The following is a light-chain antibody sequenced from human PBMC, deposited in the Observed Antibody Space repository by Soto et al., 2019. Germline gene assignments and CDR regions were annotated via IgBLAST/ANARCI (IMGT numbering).Light chain of an antibody. V-gene: IGLV2-14*01. CDR2: EVN. CDR1: SNDVGGYDY. CDR3: SSYMTTSTDV. Sequence: QSALTQPASVSGSPGQPITISCTGTSNDVGGYDYVSWFQVHPGKAPKLIIYEVNNRPSGVSNRFSGSKSGNTSSLTISGLQTEDEADYYCSSYMTTSTDVFGTGTKLTVL. J-gene: IGLJ1*01.